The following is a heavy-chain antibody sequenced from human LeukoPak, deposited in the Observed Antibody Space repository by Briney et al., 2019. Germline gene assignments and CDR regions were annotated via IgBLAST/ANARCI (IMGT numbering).Heavy chain of an antibody. CDR2: IGGGNL. CDR1: GFPFTSYS. V-gene: IGHV3-48*02. CDR3: ARDYGYAFDI. D-gene: IGHD5-24*01. J-gene: IGHJ3*02. Sequence: GGSLRLSCAASGFPFTSYSINWVRQAPGKGLEWVSYIGGGNLYYADSVRGRFTISRDNAKNSLFLQMNSLSDEDTATYYCARDYGYAFDIWGQGTMVTVSS.